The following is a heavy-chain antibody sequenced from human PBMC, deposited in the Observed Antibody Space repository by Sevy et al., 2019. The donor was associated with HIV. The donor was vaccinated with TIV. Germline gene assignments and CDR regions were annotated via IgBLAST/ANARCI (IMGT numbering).Heavy chain of an antibody. D-gene: IGHD7-27*01. CDR2: IQYDGGNK. Sequence: GGSLRLSCATSGFTFNSHGMHWVRQAPGKGLEWVSFIQYDGGNKYYADSVKGRFTISRDNSKNTLYLQLSSLRTEDTALYHCVKDPLISLGADLFDYWGQGTLVTVSS. CDR1: GFTFNSHG. V-gene: IGHV3-30*02. CDR3: VKDPLISLGADLFDY. J-gene: IGHJ4*02.